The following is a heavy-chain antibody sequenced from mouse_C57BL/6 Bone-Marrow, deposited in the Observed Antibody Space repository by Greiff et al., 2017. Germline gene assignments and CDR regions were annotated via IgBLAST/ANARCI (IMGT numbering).Heavy chain of an antibody. CDR2: IYPRSGNT. V-gene: IGHV1-81*01. Sequence: VQVEQSGAELARPGASVKLSCKASGYTFTSYGISWVKQRTGQGLEWIGEIYPRSGNTYYNEKFKGKATLTADKSSSTAYMELRSLTSEDSAVXFGARRGWLLPFAYWGQGTLVTVSA. D-gene: IGHD2-3*01. CDR3: ARRGWLLPFAY. J-gene: IGHJ3*01. CDR1: GYTFTSYG.